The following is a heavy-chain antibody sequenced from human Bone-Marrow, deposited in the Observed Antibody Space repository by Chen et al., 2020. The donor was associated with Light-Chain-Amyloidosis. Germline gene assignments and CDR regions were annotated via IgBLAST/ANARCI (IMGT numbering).Heavy chain of an antibody. Sequence: QVQLQESGPGXVKPSETLSLTCTVSGGSISSYYWSWIRQPAGKGLAWIGRIYTSGSTIYNPSLKSRVTMSVDTSKNQFSLKLSSVTAADTAVXXXXXXXXNYXXXGSPNENYYYYYGMDVWGQGTTVTVSS. CDR2: IYTSGST. CDR3: XXXXXNYXXXGSPNENYYYYYGMDV. J-gene: IGHJ6*02. D-gene: IGHD3-10*01. V-gene: IGHV4-4*07. CDR1: GGSISSYY.